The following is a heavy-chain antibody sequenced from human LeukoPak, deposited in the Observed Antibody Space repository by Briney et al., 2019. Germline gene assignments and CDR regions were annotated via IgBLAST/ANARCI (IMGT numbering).Heavy chain of an antibody. D-gene: IGHD6-19*01. CDR2: IIPIFGTA. J-gene: IGHJ4*02. CDR3: AKESPYSNGGLHYFDY. V-gene: IGHV1-69*13. CDR1: GGTFSSYA. Sequence: SVKVSCKASGGTFSSYAISWVRQAPGQGLEWMGGIIPIFGTANYAQKFQGRVTITADESTSTAYMELSSLRSEDTAVYYCAKESPYSNGGLHYFDYWGQGTLVTVSS.